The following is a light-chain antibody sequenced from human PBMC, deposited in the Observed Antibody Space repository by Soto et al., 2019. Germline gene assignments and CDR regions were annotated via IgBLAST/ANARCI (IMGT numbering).Light chain of an antibody. J-gene: IGKJ3*01. CDR1: QSVSSSY. CDR2: GAS. CDR3: QHYGSSTNT. V-gene: IGKV3-20*01. Sequence: EIVLTQSPGTLSLSPGERATLSCRASQSVSSSYLAWYQQKPGQAPRLLIYGASSRATGIPDRFSGSGSGTDFTLTISRLEPEGFAVYYCQHYGSSTNTFGPVTKVDIK.